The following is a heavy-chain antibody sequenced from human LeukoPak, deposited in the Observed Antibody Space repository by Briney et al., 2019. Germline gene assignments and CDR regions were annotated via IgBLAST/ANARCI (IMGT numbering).Heavy chain of an antibody. V-gene: IGHV4-39*01. D-gene: IGHD3-10*01. CDR1: GGSVTSGGFY. Sequence: SETLSLTCSVSGGSVTSGGFYCGWLRHPPGKGPEWIATIYYTGSTYYNPSLQSRVTISIDTSKNQFSLRLPSVTATDTAVYHCARHSGSGSLSRPFDPWGQGTLVTVSS. CDR2: IYYTGST. CDR3: ARHSGSGSLSRPFDP. J-gene: IGHJ5*02.